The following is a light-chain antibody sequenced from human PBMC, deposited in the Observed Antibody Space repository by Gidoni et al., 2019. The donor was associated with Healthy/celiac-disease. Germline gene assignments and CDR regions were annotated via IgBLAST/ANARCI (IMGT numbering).Light chain of an antibody. J-gene: IGKJ4*01. V-gene: IGKV1-33*01. Sequence: DIQMTRSQASLSSSVGDRVTITCQASQDISNYLNWYQQNPGKAPKLLIYDASNLETGVPSRFSGSGSGTDFTFTISSLQPEDIATYYCQQYDNLPLTFGGGTKVEIK. CDR2: DAS. CDR3: QQYDNLPLT. CDR1: QDISNY.